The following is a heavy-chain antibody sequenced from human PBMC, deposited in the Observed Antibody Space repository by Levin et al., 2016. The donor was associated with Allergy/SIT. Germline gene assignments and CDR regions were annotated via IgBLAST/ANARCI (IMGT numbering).Heavy chain of an antibody. Sequence: ASVKVSCKASGYTFTGYYMHWVRQAPGQGLEWMGWINPNSGGTNYAQKFQGRVTMTRDTSISTAYMELSRLRSDDTAVYYCARDQRHYYGSGSYGAFDIWGQGTMVTVSS. D-gene: IGHD3-10*01. V-gene: IGHV1-2*02. CDR1: GYTFTGYY. CDR2: INPNSGGT. J-gene: IGHJ3*02. CDR3: ARDQRHYYGSGSYGAFDI.